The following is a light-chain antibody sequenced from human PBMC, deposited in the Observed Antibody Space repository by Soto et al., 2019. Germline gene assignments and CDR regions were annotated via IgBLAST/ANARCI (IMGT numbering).Light chain of an antibody. V-gene: IGKV3-15*01. CDR2: VAS. J-gene: IGKJ4*01. CDR3: QHYNNWPLT. CDR1: QNIRTN. Sequence: EIVMTQSPATLSVSPGGRASLSCRASQNIRTNLAWYQLKPGQAPRLLIYVASTRAAGIPARFSGSGSGTEFTLTIDSLQSEDFAIYYCQHYNNWPLTFGGGTRVEIK.